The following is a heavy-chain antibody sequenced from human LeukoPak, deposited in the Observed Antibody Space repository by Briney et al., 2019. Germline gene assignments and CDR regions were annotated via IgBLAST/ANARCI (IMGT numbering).Heavy chain of an antibody. J-gene: IGHJ6*03. Sequence: APVTVSGKLSLFTLSHLSIHWVRQGPGKGLEGGGGFDQKNGETIYAHRFRGRVTFTHETSTDAAYTDLSSLSADDTAVYYCATGVFCATTTCPGYQHFYYFMDVWGKGTTVTVSS. CDR2: FDQKNGET. D-gene: IGHD2-2*01. CDR1: LFTLSHLS. CDR3: ATGVFCATTTCPGYQHFYYFMDV. V-gene: IGHV1-24*01.